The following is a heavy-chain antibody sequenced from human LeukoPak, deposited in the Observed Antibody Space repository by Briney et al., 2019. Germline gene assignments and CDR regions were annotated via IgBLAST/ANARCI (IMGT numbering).Heavy chain of an antibody. CDR3: AKVGGRSGSYRGEYYFDY. J-gene: IGHJ4*02. V-gene: IGHV3-23*01. D-gene: IGHD1-26*01. Sequence: GGSLRLPCAASGFTLNNHAMRWVRQAPGKGLEWVPSISGSGGRTYYGDSVKGRFTMSRDTSKNTLYPQTNSLRAEDTAVYDCAKVGGRSGSYRGEYYFDYWGQGTLVTVSS. CDR2: ISGSGGRT. CDR1: GFTLNNHA.